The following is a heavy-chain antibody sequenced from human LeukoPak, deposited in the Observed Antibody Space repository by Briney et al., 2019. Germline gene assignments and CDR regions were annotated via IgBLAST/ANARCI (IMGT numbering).Heavy chain of an antibody. CDR1: GYTFTGYY. J-gene: IGHJ4*02. D-gene: IGHD3-22*01. CDR3: AKPSRDFDSSGYSHFDY. Sequence: ASVKVSCKASGYTFTGYYMHWVRQAPGQGLEWMGWINPNTGDTNYAQKFQGRVTMTRDTSSSTAYMELSRLRSDDTAIYYCAKPSRDFDSSGYSHFDYWGQGTLVTVSS. V-gene: IGHV1-2*02. CDR2: INPNTGDT.